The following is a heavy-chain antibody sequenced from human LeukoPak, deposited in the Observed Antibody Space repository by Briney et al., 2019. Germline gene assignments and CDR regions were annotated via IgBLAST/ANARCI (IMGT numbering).Heavy chain of an antibody. V-gene: IGHV3-23*01. CDR1: GFTFSSYA. J-gene: IGHJ4*02. Sequence: PGGSLRLSCAASGFTFSSYAMSWVRQAPGKGLECVSVISSSGNDTYYVDSVKGRFTISRDNSQNALYLQMNSLRAEDTAVYYCAKDQDAPIWLWDYWGQGTLVTVSS. D-gene: IGHD5-18*01. CDR2: ISSSGNDT. CDR3: AKDQDAPIWLWDY.